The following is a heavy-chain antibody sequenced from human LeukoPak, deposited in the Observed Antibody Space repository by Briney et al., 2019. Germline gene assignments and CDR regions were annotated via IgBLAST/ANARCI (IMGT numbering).Heavy chain of an antibody. CDR2: IRYDGSNK. V-gene: IGHV3-30*02. CDR1: GFTFNSYW. Sequence: GGSLRLSCAASGFTFNSYWMSWVRQAPGKGLEWVAFIRYDGSNKYYADSVKGRFTISRDNAKNTLYLQINSLRAEDTAVYYCAKSSRLNVLLWFGESPSLDYWGQGTLVTVSS. CDR3: AKSSRLNVLLWFGESPSLDY. J-gene: IGHJ4*02. D-gene: IGHD3-10*01.